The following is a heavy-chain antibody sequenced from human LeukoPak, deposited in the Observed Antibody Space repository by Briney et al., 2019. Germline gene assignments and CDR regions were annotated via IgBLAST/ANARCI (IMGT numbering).Heavy chain of an antibody. D-gene: IGHD3-9*01. CDR1: GGSISSSSYY. CDR3: ARADCRLRYFDWLSYYYYYYMDV. J-gene: IGHJ6*03. V-gene: IGHV4-39*07. CDR2: IYYSGST. Sequence: SETLSLTCTVSGGSISSSSYYWGWIRQPPGKGLEWIGSIYYSGSTYYNPSLKSRVTISVDTSKNQFSLKLSSVTAADTAVYYCARADCRLRYFDWLSYYYYYYMDVWGKGTTVTISS.